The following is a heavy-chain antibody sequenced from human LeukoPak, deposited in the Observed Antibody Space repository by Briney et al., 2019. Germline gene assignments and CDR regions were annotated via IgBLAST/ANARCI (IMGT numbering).Heavy chain of an antibody. Sequence: QAGGSLRLSCAASGFTFSSYAMSWVRQAPGKGLEWVSAISGSGGSTYYADSVKGRFTISRDNSKNTLYLQMNNLRAEDTAVYYCAKGSESPPSEFDYWGQGTLVTVSS. CDR1: GFTFSSYA. D-gene: IGHD3-10*01. J-gene: IGHJ4*02. V-gene: IGHV3-23*01. CDR2: ISGSGGST. CDR3: AKGSESPPSEFDY.